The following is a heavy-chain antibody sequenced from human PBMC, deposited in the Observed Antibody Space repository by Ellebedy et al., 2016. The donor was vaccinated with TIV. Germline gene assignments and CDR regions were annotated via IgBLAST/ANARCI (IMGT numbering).Heavy chain of an antibody. CDR1: GFTLSTYW. D-gene: IGHD3-16*02. V-gene: IGHV3-7*03. CDR2: IKPDGSET. CDR3: AKDYR. Sequence: PGGSLRLSCAASGFTLSTYWMAWVRQAPGKGLEWVANIKPDGSETKYVDSVRGRFTISRDNANNTLYLQMTSLRAEDTAVYFCAKDYRWGQGILVTVSS. J-gene: IGHJ4*02.